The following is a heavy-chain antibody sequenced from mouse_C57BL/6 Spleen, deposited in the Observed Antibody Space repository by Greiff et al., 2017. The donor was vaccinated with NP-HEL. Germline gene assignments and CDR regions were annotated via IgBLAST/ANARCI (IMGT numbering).Heavy chain of an antibody. V-gene: IGHV1-82*01. CDR1: GYAFSSSW. D-gene: IGHD1-1*01. Sequence: QVQLKESGPELVKPGASVKISCKASGYAFSSSWMNWVKQRPGKGLEWIGRIYPGDGDTNYNGKFKGKATLTADKSSSTAYMQLSSLTSEDSAVYFCASEIPLLRYQFAYWGQGTLVTVSA. J-gene: IGHJ3*01. CDR3: ASEIPLLRYQFAY. CDR2: IYPGDGDT.